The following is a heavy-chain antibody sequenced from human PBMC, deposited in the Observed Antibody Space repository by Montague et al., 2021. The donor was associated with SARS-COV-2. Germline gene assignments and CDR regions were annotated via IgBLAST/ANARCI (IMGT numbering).Heavy chain of an antibody. CDR1: GASVRTYY. CDR3: ARDGADYSFAYYHEMDV. J-gene: IGHJ6*02. CDR2: LYTSGST. Sequence: SEILSLTCTVSGASVRTYYWSWIRQSAGKKLEWMGRLYTSGSTYYNPSFKSRVTMSLDTSKNLFSLNLSSMTAADTAVYYCARDGADYSFAYYHEMDVWGQGIAVTVSS. D-gene: IGHD5-12*01. V-gene: IGHV4-4*07.